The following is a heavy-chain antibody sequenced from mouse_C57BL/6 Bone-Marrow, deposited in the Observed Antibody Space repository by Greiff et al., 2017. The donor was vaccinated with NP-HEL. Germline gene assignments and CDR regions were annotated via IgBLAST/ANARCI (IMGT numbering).Heavy chain of an antibody. CDR2: IYPYNGVS. Sequence: EVKLVESGPELVKPGASVKISCKASGYSFTGYYMHWVKQSHGNILDWIGYIYPYNGVSSYNQKFKGKATLTVDKSSSTAYMELRSLTSEDSAVYYCARKGPLLRYHYFDYWGQGTTLTVSS. CDR3: ARKGPLLRYHYFDY. CDR1: GYSFTGYY. V-gene: IGHV1-31*01. D-gene: IGHD1-1*01. J-gene: IGHJ2*01.